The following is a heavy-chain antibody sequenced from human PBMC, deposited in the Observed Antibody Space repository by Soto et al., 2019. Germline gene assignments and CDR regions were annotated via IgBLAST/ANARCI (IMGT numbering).Heavy chain of an antibody. D-gene: IGHD1-1*01. CDR1: GFTFRTYW. CDR2: IKGDGSEK. CDR3: ATSWI. J-gene: IGHJ4*02. V-gene: IGHV3-7*01. Sequence: EVQLVASGGGLVQPGGSLRLSCAASGFTFRTYWMNWVRQAPGKGLEWVANIKGDGSEKYYVDPVKGRFTISRDHARKSLYHQMNSLRAEDTAVYDCATSWIRGQGALVTVSS.